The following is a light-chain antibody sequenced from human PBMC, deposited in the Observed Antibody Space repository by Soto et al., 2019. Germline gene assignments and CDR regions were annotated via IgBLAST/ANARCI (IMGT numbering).Light chain of an antibody. CDR1: QPLCDF. Sequence: DIHLTQSPTSLSACVGDNVAITCQASQPLCDFLNWYQHKPGKAPILVIYSISNLNSGVPSRFRGSGSGTDFALTISRLQPDDFSTYYCQQSYSVPLTFGGGTNVELK. J-gene: IGKJ4*01. V-gene: IGKV1-39*01. CDR3: QQSYSVPLT. CDR2: SIS.